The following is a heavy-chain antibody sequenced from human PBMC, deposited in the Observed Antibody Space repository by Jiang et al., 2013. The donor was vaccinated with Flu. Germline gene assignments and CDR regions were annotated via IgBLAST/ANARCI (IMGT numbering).Heavy chain of an antibody. CDR2: INAGNGNT. D-gene: IGHD6-19*01. J-gene: IGHJ4*02. Sequence: SGAEVKKPGASVKVSCKASGYTFTSYAIQWVRQAPGQRLEWMGWINAGNGNTEYSEKFQGRVTITRDTSASTAYMELNNLRSEDTALYYCAREQLSREEFDYWGQGSLVTVSS. CDR1: GYTFTSYA. CDR3: AREQLSREEFDY. V-gene: IGHV1-3*01.